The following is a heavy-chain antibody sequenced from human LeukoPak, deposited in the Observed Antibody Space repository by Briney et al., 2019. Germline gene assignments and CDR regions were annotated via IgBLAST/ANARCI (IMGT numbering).Heavy chain of an antibody. Sequence: GGSLRLSCAASGFTFSSYTMNWVRQAPGKGLEWVSYISTGSSTTYYADSVKGRFTISRDNVENSLYLQMNSLRDEDTAVYYCARVAAGYSVNYFDYWGQGTLVTVSS. V-gene: IGHV3-48*02. D-gene: IGHD4-23*01. CDR3: ARVAAGYSVNYFDY. J-gene: IGHJ4*02. CDR2: ISTGSSTT. CDR1: GFTFSSYT.